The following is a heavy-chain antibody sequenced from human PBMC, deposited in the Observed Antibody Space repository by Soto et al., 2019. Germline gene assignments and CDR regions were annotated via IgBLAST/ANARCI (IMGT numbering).Heavy chain of an antibody. CDR2: ISWNSGSI. J-gene: IGHJ4*02. CDR3: ARSISYPYYFDY. CDR1: GFTFDDYA. V-gene: IGHV3-9*01. D-gene: IGHD2-2*02. Sequence: EVQLVESGGGLVQPGRSLRLSCAASGFTFDDYAMHWVRQAPGKGLEWVSGISWNSGSIGYADSVKGRFTISRDNAKNSLYLQMHSLRAEDTALYYCARSISYPYYFDYWGQGTLVTVS.